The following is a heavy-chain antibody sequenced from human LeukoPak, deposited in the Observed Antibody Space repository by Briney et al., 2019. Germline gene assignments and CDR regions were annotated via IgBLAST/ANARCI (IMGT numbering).Heavy chain of an antibody. CDR2: IGSSSSYI. CDR3: ARGPSSTSYYYYYMDV. V-gene: IGHV3-21*01. Sequence: GGSLRLSCAASGFTFSSYSMNWVRQAPGKGLEWVSSIGSSSSYIYYADSVKGRFTISRDNAKNSLYLQMNSLRAEDTAVYYCARGPSSTSYYYYYMDVWGKGTTVTVSS. D-gene: IGHD2-2*01. CDR1: GFTFSSYS. J-gene: IGHJ6*03.